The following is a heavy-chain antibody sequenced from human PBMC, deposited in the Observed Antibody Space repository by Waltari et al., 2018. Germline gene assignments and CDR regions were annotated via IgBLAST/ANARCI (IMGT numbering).Heavy chain of an antibody. CDR3: ASHFEDYYYYMDV. Sequence: EVQLVESGGGLVTPGESLRLSCVASGFSFHSYTMNWVRQAPGKGLEWVSSIGAYGDYIYYAESVRGRFTTSRDNARNSLYLQMTSLRVDDSAIYFCASHFEDYYYYMDVWGKGTTVTVSS. J-gene: IGHJ6*03. CDR2: IGAYGDYI. CDR1: GFSFHSYT. V-gene: IGHV3-21*03.